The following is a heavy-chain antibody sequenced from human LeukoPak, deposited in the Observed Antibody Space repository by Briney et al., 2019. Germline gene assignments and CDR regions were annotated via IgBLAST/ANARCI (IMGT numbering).Heavy chain of an antibody. CDR2: MSGSGGRT. CDR3: AKRQGSGYDLYYFGY. Sequence: GGSLRLSCAASGFTFNTYAMSWVRQAPGKGLEWVSAMSGSGGRTYYADSVKGRFTISRDNSKNTLYLQMNSLGAEDTAVYYCAKRQGSGYDLYYFGYWGQGTLVTVSS. CDR1: GFTFNTYA. D-gene: IGHD5-12*01. J-gene: IGHJ4*02. V-gene: IGHV3-23*01.